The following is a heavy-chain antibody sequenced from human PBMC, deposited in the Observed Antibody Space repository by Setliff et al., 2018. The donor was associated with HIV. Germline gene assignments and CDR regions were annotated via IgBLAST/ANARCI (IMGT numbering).Heavy chain of an antibody. CDR2: IIPIFGTA. CDR3: LYREHGEYCSGGTCYHHYYFDY. D-gene: IGHD2-15*01. V-gene: IGHV1-69*06. J-gene: IGHJ4*02. CDR1: GGTFSSYA. Sequence: SVKVSCKASGGTFSSYAISWVRQAPGQGLEWMGRIIPIFGTANYAQKFQGRVTITADKSTSTAYMELSSLRSEDTAVYYCLYREHGEYCSGGTCYHHYYFDYWGPGTLVTV.